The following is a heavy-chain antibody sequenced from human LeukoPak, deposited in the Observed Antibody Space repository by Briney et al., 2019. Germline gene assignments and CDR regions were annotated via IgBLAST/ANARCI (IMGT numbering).Heavy chain of an antibody. CDR1: GGSMSGYY. D-gene: IGHD3-16*01. Sequence: PSETLSLTCTVSGGSMSGYYWNWIRQPPGKGLEWIGYIYYLGSTNYNSSLQSRVTISLDTSRSQFSLKLTSVTAADTAVYYCVRDTWGGWFDPWGQGTLVTVSS. CDR3: VRDTWGGWFDP. J-gene: IGHJ5*02. CDR2: IYYLGST. V-gene: IGHV4-59*01.